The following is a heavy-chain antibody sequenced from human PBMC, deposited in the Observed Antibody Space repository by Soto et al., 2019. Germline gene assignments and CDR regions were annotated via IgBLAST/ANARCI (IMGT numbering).Heavy chain of an antibody. D-gene: IGHD3-10*01. CDR1: GYTFTSYG. V-gene: IGHV1-18*01. CDR3: ARVDMVRGVIYYYYGMDV. CDR2: ISAYNGNT. Sequence: QVQLVQSGAEVKKPGASVKVSCKASGYTFTSYGISWVRQAPGQGLEWMGWISAYNGNTNYAQKLQGRVTMTTDTSTNTAYMELRSLRSDDTAVYYCARVDMVRGVIYYYYGMDVWGQGTTVTVSS. J-gene: IGHJ6*02.